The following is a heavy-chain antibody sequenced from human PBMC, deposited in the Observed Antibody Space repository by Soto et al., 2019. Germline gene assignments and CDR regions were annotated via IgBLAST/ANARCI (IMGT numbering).Heavy chain of an antibody. D-gene: IGHD3-9*01. CDR1: GYIFSNYW. Sequence: PGESLKISCKGSGYIFSNYWIGWVRQMPGKGLEWMGIIYPDNSDIRYSPYFQGQVTISADKSIDTAFLQWNSLKASDTAIYYCATRRRYHGYDCWGQGTLVTVSS. CDR2: IYPDNSDI. CDR3: ATRRRYHGYDC. V-gene: IGHV5-51*01. J-gene: IGHJ4*02.